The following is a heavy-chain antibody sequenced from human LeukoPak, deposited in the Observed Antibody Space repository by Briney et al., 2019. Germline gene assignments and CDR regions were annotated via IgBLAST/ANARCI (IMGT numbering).Heavy chain of an antibody. CDR2: ITSTSTHK. V-gene: IGHV3-21*04. D-gene: IGHD4-23*01. J-gene: IGHJ3*02. CDR1: AFTFSNYS. CDR3: AKDFPTVVSDLDAFDI. Sequence: GGSLRLSCAASAFTFSNYSMNWVRQAPGQGLEWVSSITSTSTHKFYAESVKGRFTISRDNSKNTLYLQMNSLRAEDTAVYYCAKDFPTVVSDLDAFDIWGQGTMVTVSS.